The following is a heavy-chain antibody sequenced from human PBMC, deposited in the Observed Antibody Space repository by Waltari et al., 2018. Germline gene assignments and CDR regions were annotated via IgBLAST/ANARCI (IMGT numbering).Heavy chain of an antibody. CDR2: IYYSGST. Sequence: QVQLQESGPGLVKPSETLSLTCTVSGGTISSYYWSWIRQPPGKGLGWIGYIYYSGSTNYNPSLKSRVTISVDTSKNQFSLKLSSVTAADTAVYYCARAVDFWSGYCLDYWGQGTLVTVSS. V-gene: IGHV4-59*01. D-gene: IGHD3-3*01. CDR3: ARAVDFWSGYCLDY. J-gene: IGHJ4*02. CDR1: GGTISSYY.